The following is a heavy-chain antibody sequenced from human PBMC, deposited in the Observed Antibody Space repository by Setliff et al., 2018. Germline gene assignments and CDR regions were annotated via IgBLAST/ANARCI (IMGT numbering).Heavy chain of an antibody. Sequence: ASETLSLTCAVYGGSFSGYYWSWIRQPPGKGLEWIGEINHSGSTNYNPSLKSRVTISVDTSKNQFSLKLSSVTAADTAVYYCARAIYSSGWYLRYYYYMGVWGKGTTVTVSS. V-gene: IGHV4-34*01. J-gene: IGHJ6*03. CDR1: GGSFSGYY. D-gene: IGHD6-19*01. CDR2: INHSGST. CDR3: ARAIYSSGWYLRYYYYMGV.